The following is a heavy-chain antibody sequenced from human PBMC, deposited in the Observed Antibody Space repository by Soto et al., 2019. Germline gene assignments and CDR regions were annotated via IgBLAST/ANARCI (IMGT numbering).Heavy chain of an antibody. Sequence: SETLSLTCTVSGGSISSSSYYWGWIRQPPGKGLEWIGSIYYSGSTYYNPSLKSRVTISVDTSKNQFSLKLSSVTAADTAVYYCARGDYDILTGYLWLYWFDPWGQGTLVTVSS. CDR1: GGSISSSSYY. V-gene: IGHV4-39*01. J-gene: IGHJ5*02. CDR3: ARGDYDILTGYLWLYWFDP. D-gene: IGHD3-9*01. CDR2: IYYSGST.